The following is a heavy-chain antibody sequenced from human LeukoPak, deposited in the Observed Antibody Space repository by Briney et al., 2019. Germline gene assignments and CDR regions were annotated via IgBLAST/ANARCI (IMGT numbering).Heavy chain of an antibody. J-gene: IGHJ3*02. V-gene: IGHV3-30*04. CDR1: GFTFSRYG. CDR3: ARADEYVWGSYRRRNAFDI. CDR2: ISYDGSNK. Sequence: GRSLRLSCAASGFTFSRYGMHWVRQAPGKGLEWVAVISYDGSNKKNADSVKGRITISRDNSKKPLYLQMNSLRAEDTAVYYCARADEYVWGSYRRRNAFDIWGQGTMVTVSS. D-gene: IGHD3-16*02.